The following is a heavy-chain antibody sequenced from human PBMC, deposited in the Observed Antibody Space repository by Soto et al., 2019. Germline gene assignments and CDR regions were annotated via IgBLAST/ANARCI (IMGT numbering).Heavy chain of an antibody. J-gene: IGHJ4*02. CDR3: ARDRSWATGRGLDH. CDR1: GFTFSSYW. D-gene: IGHD1-26*01. V-gene: IGHV3-7*01. Sequence: GGSLRLSCAASGFTFSSYWMSWVRQAPGKGLEWVANIKQDGSEKYYVDSVKGRFTISRDNAKNSLYLQMNSLRAEDTAVYYCARDRSWATGRGLDHWGQGTLVTVSS. CDR2: IKQDGSEK.